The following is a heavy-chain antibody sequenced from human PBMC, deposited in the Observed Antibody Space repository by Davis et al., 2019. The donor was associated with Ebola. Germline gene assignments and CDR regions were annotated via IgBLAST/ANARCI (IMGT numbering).Heavy chain of an antibody. V-gene: IGHV3-11*06. J-gene: IGHJ4*02. Sequence: PGGSLRLSCAASGFTFSDYYMSWIRQAPGKGLEWVSYISSSSSYTNYADSVKGRFTISRDNAKNSLYLQMNSLRAEDTAVYYCARGGSGSYYRSFDYWGQGTLVTVSS. CDR3: ARGGSGSYYRSFDY. CDR1: GFTFSDYY. CDR2: ISSSSSYT. D-gene: IGHD3-10*01.